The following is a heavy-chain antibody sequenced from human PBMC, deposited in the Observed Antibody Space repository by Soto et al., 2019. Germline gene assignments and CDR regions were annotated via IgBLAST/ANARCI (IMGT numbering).Heavy chain of an antibody. V-gene: IGHV3-21*06. J-gene: IGHJ4*02. CDR2: ISSTTNYI. CDR3: ARESEDLTSNFDY. Sequence: GGSLSLCCAAYGFTFTRYSMHWVRQAPGKGLEWVSSISSTTNYIYYGDSMKGRFTISRDNAKNSLYLEMNSLRAEDTAVYYCARESEDLTSNFDYWGQGTLVTGSS. CDR1: GFTFTRYS.